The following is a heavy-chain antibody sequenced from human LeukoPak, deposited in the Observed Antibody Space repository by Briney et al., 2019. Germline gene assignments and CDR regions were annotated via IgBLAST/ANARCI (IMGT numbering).Heavy chain of an antibody. D-gene: IGHD6-19*01. CDR1: GFTFNRTY. J-gene: IGHJ2*01. V-gene: IGHV3-53*01. CDR3: ARGSWIAVGLTCFFHL. CDR2: IYSGGST. Sequence: GGSLRLSCAASGFTFNRTYMSWVRQAPGKGLEWVSIIYSGGSTYYADSVKGRFTISRDNSKNTQYLQMNSLRAEDTAVYYCARGSWIAVGLTCFFHLWRRGTLVTVSS.